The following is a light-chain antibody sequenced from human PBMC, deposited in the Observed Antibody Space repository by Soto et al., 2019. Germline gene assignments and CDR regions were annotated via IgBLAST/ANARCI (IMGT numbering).Light chain of an antibody. Sequence: QSVLTQPPSASGTPGQRVTISCSGSRSNIGSNTVNWYQQVPGTAPKLLIHANNQRPSGVPDRFSGSRSGTSASLAISGLQSEDEADYYCAAWDDSLNGPVFGGGTKLTVL. V-gene: IGLV1-44*01. CDR1: RSNIGSNT. CDR3: AAWDDSLNGPV. J-gene: IGLJ3*02. CDR2: ANN.